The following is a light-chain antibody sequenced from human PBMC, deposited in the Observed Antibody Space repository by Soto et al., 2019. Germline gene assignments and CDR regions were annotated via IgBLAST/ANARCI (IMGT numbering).Light chain of an antibody. CDR3: QKYGSSPLN. J-gene: IGKJ4*01. CDR2: GAS. Sequence: EIVMTQSPATLFVSPGDRAIRSCRACQCVTTNFALYQQKSGQSPRLLIYGASGRAAGIPDRFSGSGSGTDFTLSISRLEPEDFAVYYCQKYGSSPLNFGGGTKVDIK. CDR1: QCVTTN. V-gene: IGKV3-20*01.